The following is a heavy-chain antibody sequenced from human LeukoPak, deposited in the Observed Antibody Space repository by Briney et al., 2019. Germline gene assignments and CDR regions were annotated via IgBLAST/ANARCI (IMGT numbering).Heavy chain of an antibody. V-gene: IGHV3-53*01. D-gene: IGHD6-19*01. Sequence: PGGSLRLSCAASGFTFNTYVMTWVRQAPGKGLEWVSVIYSGGSTYYADSVKGRFTISRDNSKNTLYLQMNSLRAEDTAVYYCASLLTYSSGWSDYFDYWGQGTLVTVSS. CDR3: ASLLTYSSGWSDYFDY. CDR2: IYSGGST. CDR1: GFTFNTYV. J-gene: IGHJ4*02.